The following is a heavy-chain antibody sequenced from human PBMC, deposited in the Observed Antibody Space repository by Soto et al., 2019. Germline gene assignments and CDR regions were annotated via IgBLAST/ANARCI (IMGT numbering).Heavy chain of an antibody. V-gene: IGHV3-23*01. CDR3: AKDRNYCSSTSCYESMDV. Sequence: GGSLRLSCAASGFTFSSYAMSWVRQAPGKGLEWVSAISGSGGSTYYADSVKGRFTISRDNSKNTLYLQMNSLRAEDTAVYYCAKDRNYCSSTSCYESMDVWGQGTTVTVSS. CDR1: GFTFSSYA. D-gene: IGHD2-2*01. J-gene: IGHJ6*02. CDR2: ISGSGGST.